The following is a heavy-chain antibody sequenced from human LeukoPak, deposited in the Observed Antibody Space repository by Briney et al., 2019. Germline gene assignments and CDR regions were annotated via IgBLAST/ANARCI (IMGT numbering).Heavy chain of an antibody. Sequence: GGSLRLSCAASGFTFSSYAMSWVRQAPGKGLEWVSAISGSGGSTYYADSVKGRFTISRDNSKNTPYLQMNSLRAEDTAVYYCAKAHDRSSWPLDYWGQGTLVTVSS. CDR2: ISGSGGST. CDR3: AKAHDRSSWPLDY. D-gene: IGHD6-13*01. V-gene: IGHV3-23*01. J-gene: IGHJ4*02. CDR1: GFTFSSYA.